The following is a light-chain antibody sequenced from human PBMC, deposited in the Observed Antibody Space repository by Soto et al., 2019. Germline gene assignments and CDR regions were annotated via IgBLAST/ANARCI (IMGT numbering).Light chain of an antibody. J-gene: IGKJ1*01. V-gene: IGKV3-15*01. CDR2: GAS. CDR3: QQYNNWPRT. CDR1: QSVSGSY. Sequence: DIVLTQSPGTLSLSTGERATLSCRASQSVSGSYLAWYQQKPGQAPRLLIYGASTRATGIPARFSGSGSGTEFTLTISSLQSEDFAVYYCQQYNNWPRTLGQGTKVDI.